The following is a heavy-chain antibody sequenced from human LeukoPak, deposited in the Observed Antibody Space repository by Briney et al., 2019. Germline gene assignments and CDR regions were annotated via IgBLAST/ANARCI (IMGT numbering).Heavy chain of an antibody. J-gene: IGHJ4*02. CDR1: GFTFDDYA. Sequence: PGRSLRLSCAASGFTFDDYAMHWVRQAPGKGLEWVSGISWNSGSIGYADSVKGRFTISRDNAKNSLYLQMNSLRAEDTALYYCAKVSSGHKLISNYYFDCWCQETLVTVSS. CDR2: ISWNSGSI. D-gene: IGHD5-12*01. CDR3: AKVSSGHKLISNYYFDC. V-gene: IGHV3-9*01.